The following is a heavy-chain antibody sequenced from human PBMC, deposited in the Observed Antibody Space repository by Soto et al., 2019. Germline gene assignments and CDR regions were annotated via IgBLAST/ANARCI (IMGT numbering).Heavy chain of an antibody. CDR2: IYYSGST. Sequence: QVQLQESGPGLVKPSQTLSLTCTVSGGSISSGGYYWNWIRQHPGKGLEWIGYIYYSGSTYYNPSLKSRVTISVDTPQNQFSLKLYSVTAADTAVYYCARATYYYGSGSYQLFDYWGQGTLVTVSS. CDR1: GGSISSGGYY. J-gene: IGHJ4*02. V-gene: IGHV4-31*03. D-gene: IGHD3-10*01. CDR3: ARATYYYGSGSYQLFDY.